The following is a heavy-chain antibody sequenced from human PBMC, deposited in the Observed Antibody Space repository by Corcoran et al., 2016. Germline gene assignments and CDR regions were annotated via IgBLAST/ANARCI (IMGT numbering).Heavy chain of an antibody. CDR3: ARVAIYDFWSGPGFDP. CDR1: GYTFTGYY. CDR2: INPNSGGT. Sequence: QVQLVQSGAEVKKPGASVKVSCKASGYTFTGYYMHWVRQAPGQGLEWMGWINPNSGGTNYAQKFQGRVTMTRDTSISTAYMELSRLRSDDTAVYYCARVAIYDFWSGPGFDPWGQGTLVTVSS. D-gene: IGHD3-3*01. V-gene: IGHV1-2*02. J-gene: IGHJ5*02.